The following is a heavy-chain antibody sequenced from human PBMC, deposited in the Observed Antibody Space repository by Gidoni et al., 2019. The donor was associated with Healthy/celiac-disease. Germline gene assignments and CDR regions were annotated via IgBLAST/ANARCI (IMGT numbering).Heavy chain of an antibody. CDR1: GGSFSGYY. CDR3: ARGITSPSKYSSSSGDWFDP. CDR2: INHSGST. Sequence: QVQLQQWCAGLLKPSETLSLTCAVYGGSFSGYYWSWIRQPPGKGLEWIGEINHSGSTNYNPSLKSRVTISVDTSKNQFSMKLSSVTAADTAVYYWARGITSPSKYSSSSGDWFDPWGQGTLVTVSS. V-gene: IGHV4-34*01. J-gene: IGHJ5*02. D-gene: IGHD6-6*01.